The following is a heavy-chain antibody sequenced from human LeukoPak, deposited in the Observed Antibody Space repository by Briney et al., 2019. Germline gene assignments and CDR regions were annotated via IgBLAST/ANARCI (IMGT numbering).Heavy chain of an antibody. CDR1: GFTFSTYW. CDR2: INSDESNT. V-gene: IGHV3-74*01. D-gene: IGHD1-14*01. CDR3: ARDKEGIMDY. Sequence: GGSLRLSCAASGFTFSTYWMHWVRQAPGKGLVWVSHINSDESNTNYADSVKGRFTISRDNAKNTLYLQMNNLRAEDTAVYYCARDKEGIMDYWGQGTLVTVSS. J-gene: IGHJ4*02.